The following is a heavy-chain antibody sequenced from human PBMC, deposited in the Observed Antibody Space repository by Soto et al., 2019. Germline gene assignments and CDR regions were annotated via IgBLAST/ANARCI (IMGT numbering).Heavy chain of an antibody. Sequence: SGPTLVNPTQTLTLTCLFSGFSLSASGMCVSWIRQPPGKALEWLARIDWDDDKFYSTSLKTRLTISKDTSKNQVVLTVSNMNPVDTGTYYYVRTQRAATGNWQFEYWGPGTLVTVSS. V-gene: IGHV2-70*17. CDR2: IDWDDDK. J-gene: IGHJ4*02. CDR1: GFSLSASGMC. CDR3: VRTQRAATGNWQFEY. D-gene: IGHD1-1*01.